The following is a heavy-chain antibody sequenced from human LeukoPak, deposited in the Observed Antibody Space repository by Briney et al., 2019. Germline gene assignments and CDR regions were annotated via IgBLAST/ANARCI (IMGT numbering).Heavy chain of an antibody. CDR3: ARRTGRAVAGLGP. CDR1: GGTFSSYA. J-gene: IGHJ5*02. D-gene: IGHD6-19*01. V-gene: IGHV1-18*01. Sequence: ASVKVSCKASGGTFSSYAISWVRQAPGQGLEWMGWISAYNGNTNYAQKLQGRVTMTTDTSTSTAYMELRSLRSDDTAVYYCARRTGRAVAGLGPWGQGTLVTVSS. CDR2: ISAYNGNT.